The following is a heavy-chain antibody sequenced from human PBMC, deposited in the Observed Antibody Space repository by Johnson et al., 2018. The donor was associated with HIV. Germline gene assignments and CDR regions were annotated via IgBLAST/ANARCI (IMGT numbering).Heavy chain of an antibody. D-gene: IGHD5-18*01. Sequence: VQLVESGGGLVQPGGSLRLSCAASGFTFSSYAMSWVRQAPGKGLEWVSAISGSGGSPYYADSVKGRFTLSRDNSKNTLYLQMNSLKIEDTAVYYCTTGSRIQFWFNDAFDIWGQGTMVTVSS. V-gene: IGHV3-23*04. CDR1: GFTFSSYA. CDR3: TTGSRIQFWFNDAFDI. J-gene: IGHJ3*02. CDR2: ISGSGGSP.